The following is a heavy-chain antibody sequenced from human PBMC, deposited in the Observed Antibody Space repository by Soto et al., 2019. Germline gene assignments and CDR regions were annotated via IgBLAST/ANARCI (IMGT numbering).Heavy chain of an antibody. D-gene: IGHD4-17*01. V-gene: IGHV1-2*02. CDR2: INPNNGGT. CDR3: ARGRFDGDDNFFDP. CDR1: GYIFTGFH. Sequence: QVQLVQSGPEVRRPGASVKVSCKASGYIFTGFHMHWVRQAPGQGLEWMGWINPNNGGTKSAQKFQGRVTTTTDSSITTAYMELNSLRSDDTAVYYCARGRFDGDDNFFDPWGQGTLVTVTS. J-gene: IGHJ5*02.